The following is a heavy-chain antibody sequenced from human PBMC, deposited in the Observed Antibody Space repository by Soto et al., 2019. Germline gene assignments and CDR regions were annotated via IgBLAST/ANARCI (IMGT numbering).Heavy chain of an antibody. CDR3: ARGVKLQGSLGYGMDV. V-gene: IGHV3-30-3*01. D-gene: IGHD3-10*01. CDR2: ISYDGSNK. J-gene: IGHJ6*02. CDR1: GFTFSSYA. Sequence: QVQLVESGGGVVQPGRSLRLSCAASGFTFSSYAMHWVRQAPGKGLEWVAVISYDGSNKYYADSVKGRFTISRDNSKNTLYLQMNSLRAEDTAVYYCARGVKLQGSLGYGMDVWGQGTTVTVSS.